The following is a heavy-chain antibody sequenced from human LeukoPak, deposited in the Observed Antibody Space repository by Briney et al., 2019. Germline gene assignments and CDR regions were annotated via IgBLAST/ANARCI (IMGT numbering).Heavy chain of an antibody. Sequence: PGGSLRLSCAASGFTFSSYEMNWVRQAPGKGLEWVSYISSSGTTIFYADSVKGRFTISRDNAKNSVHLQMNSLRAEDTAVYYCAGFGELPNWGQGTLVTVSS. CDR2: ISSSGTTI. D-gene: IGHD3-10*01. V-gene: IGHV3-48*03. J-gene: IGHJ4*02. CDR3: AGFGELPN. CDR1: GFTFSSYE.